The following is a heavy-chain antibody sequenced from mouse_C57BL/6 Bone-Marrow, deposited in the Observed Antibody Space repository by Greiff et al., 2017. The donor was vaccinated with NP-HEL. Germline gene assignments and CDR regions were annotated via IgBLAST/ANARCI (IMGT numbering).Heavy chain of an antibody. CDR1: GYTFTSYW. J-gene: IGHJ3*01. Sequence: QVQLQQPGTELVKPGASVKLSCKASGYTFTSYWMHWVKQRPGQGLEWIGRIDPNSGGTKYNEKFKSKATLTVDKPSSTAYMQLSSLTSEDSAVYYCAREGIFSWGQGTLVTVSA. CDR3: AREGIFS. CDR2: IDPNSGGT. V-gene: IGHV1-72*01.